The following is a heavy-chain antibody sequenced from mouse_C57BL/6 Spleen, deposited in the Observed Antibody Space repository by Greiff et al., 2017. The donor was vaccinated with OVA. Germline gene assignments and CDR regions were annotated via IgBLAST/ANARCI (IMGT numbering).Heavy chain of an antibody. J-gene: IGHJ1*03. CDR2: IDPSDSET. CDR3: ARLYYGSSFDV. D-gene: IGHD1-1*01. CDR1: GYTFTSYW. V-gene: IGHV1-52*01. Sequence: QVQLQQPGAELVRPGSSVKLSCKASGYTFTSYWMHWVKQRPIQGLEWIGNIDPSDSETHYNQKFKDKATLTVDKSSSTAYMQLSSLTSEDSAVDYCARLYYGSSFDVWGTGTTVTVSS.